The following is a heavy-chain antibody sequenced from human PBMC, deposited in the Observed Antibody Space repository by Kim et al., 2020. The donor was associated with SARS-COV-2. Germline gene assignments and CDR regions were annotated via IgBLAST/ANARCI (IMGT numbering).Heavy chain of an antibody. CDR1: GFIFRTYW. CDR3: AKNSGYTSGYAEY. CDR2: IKEDGTMK. D-gene: IGHD6-25*01. Sequence: GGSLRLSCAPSGFIFRTYWMDWVRQAPGRGLEWVASIKEDGTMKYHVDSVKGRFTVSRDNVNNVLYLQMNSLRVEDTAIYYCAKNSGYTSGYAEYWGPGVLVTVSS. V-gene: IGHV3-7*01. J-gene: IGHJ4*02.